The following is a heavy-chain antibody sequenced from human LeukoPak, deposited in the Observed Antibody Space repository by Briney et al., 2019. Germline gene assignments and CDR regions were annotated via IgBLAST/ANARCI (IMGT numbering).Heavy chain of an antibody. CDR2: ISYDGSNK. V-gene: IGHV3-30-3*01. J-gene: IGHJ4*02. CDR1: GFTFSSYA. Sequence: GGSLRLSCAASGFTFSSYAMHWVRQAPGEGLEWVAVISYDGSNKYYADSVKGRFTISRDNSKNTLYLQMNSLRAEDTAVYYCAGLVGATDFDYWGQGTLVTVSS. D-gene: IGHD1-26*01. CDR3: AGLVGATDFDY.